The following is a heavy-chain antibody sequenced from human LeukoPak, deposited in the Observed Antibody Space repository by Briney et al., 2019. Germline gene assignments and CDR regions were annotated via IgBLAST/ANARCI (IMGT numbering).Heavy chain of an antibody. V-gene: IGHV3-23*01. D-gene: IGHD5-18*01. J-gene: IGHJ4*02. CDR1: GFTFSNYV. CDR3: ARASQLWLDLDY. CDR2: IRSNGYTT. Sequence: PGGSLRLSCVASGFTFSNYVMSWVRQAPGKGLEWVSAIRSNGYTTYYADSVKGRFTISRDNAKNTLYLQMNSLRAEDTAVYYCARASQLWLDLDYWGQGTLVTVSA.